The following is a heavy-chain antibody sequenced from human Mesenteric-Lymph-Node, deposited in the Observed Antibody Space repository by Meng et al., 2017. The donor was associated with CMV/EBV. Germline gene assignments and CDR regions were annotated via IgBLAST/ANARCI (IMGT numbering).Heavy chain of an antibody. CDR3: ARRSEDYYYGMDV. Sequence: SVKVSCKASGYTFTGYYMHWVRQAPGQGLEWMGWIIPIFGTANYAQKFQGRVTITTDESTSTAYMELSSLRSEDTAVYYCARRSEDYYYGMDVWGQGTTVTVSS. D-gene: IGHD1-26*01. CDR2: IIPIFGTA. J-gene: IGHJ6*02. CDR1: GYTFTGYY. V-gene: IGHV1-69*05.